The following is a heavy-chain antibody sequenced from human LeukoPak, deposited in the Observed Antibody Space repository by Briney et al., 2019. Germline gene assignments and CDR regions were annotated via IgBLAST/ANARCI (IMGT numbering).Heavy chain of an antibody. J-gene: IGHJ6*03. CDR1: GYTFTSDG. V-gene: IGHV1-18*01. CDR3: ARGACSGGSCYSEFYYYYMDV. Sequence: ASVKVSCKASGYTFTSDGISWVRQAPGQGLEWMGWISAYNGNTNYAQKLQGRVTITTDTSTSTAYMELRSLRSDDTAVYYCARGACSGGSCYSEFYYYYMDVWGKGTTVTVSS. CDR2: ISAYNGNT. D-gene: IGHD2-15*01.